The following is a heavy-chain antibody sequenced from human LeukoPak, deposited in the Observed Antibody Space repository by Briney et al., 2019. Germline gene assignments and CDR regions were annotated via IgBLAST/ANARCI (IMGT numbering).Heavy chain of an antibody. D-gene: IGHD3-16*01. Sequence: PETLSLTCSVSGDSTTSYYWSWIRQSPGKGLEWLGLIYKSGDVNYHPSFRSRLFMSVDRSKTQVSLRLRSVTAADTAVYYCASGKYFYDDAGSVNRASRTALDLWARGTMVIVSS. CDR3: ASGKYFYDDAGSVNRASRTALDL. CDR1: GDSTTSYY. V-gene: IGHV4-59*01. CDR2: IYKSGDV. J-gene: IGHJ3*01.